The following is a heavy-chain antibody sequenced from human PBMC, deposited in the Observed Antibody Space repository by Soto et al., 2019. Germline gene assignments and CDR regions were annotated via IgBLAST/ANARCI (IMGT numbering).Heavy chain of an antibody. D-gene: IGHD6-19*01. Sequence: GGSLRLSCAASGFTFSSYWMSWVRQAPGKGLEWVANIKQDGSEKYDVDSVKGRFTISRDNAKNSLYLQMNSLRAEDTAVYYCARDDTVAGMRNAFDIWGQGTMVTVSS. J-gene: IGHJ3*02. CDR1: GFTFSSYW. CDR3: ARDDTVAGMRNAFDI. V-gene: IGHV3-7*01. CDR2: IKQDGSEK.